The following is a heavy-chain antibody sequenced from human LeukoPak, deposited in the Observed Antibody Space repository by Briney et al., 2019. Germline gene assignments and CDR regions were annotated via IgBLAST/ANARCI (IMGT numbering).Heavy chain of an antibody. CDR2: ISSNGGST. J-gene: IGHJ5*02. CDR1: GFTFSSYA. V-gene: IGHV3-64*01. CDR3: ARSIAAAVPYNWFDP. D-gene: IGHD6-13*01. Sequence: GGSLRLSCAASGFTFSSYAMHWVRQAPGKGLEYVSAISSNGGSTYYANSVKGRFTISRDNSKNTLYLQMGSLRAEDMAVYYCARSIAAAVPYNWFDPWGQGTLVTVSS.